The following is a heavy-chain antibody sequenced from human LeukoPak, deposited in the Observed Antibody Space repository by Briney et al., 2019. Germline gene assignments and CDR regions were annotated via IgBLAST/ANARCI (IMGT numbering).Heavy chain of an antibody. CDR3: ARQGGGFWYFDL. J-gene: IGHJ2*01. CDR1: GGFISSYY. V-gene: IGHV4-59*08. CDR2: IYYSGST. Sequence: SETLSLTCTASGGFISSYYWSWIRQPPGKGLEWIGYIYYSGSTNYNPSLKSRVTISGDTSKNQFSLKLSSVTAADTAVYYCARQGGGFWYFDLWGRGTLVTVSS. D-gene: IGHD6-25*01.